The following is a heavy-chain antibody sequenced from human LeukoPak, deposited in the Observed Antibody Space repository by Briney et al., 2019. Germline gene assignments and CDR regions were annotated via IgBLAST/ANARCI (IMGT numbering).Heavy chain of an antibody. CDR3: ARDTALGGLKDAFDI. D-gene: IGHD7-27*01. CDR2: IYYGGSP. J-gene: IGHJ3*02. CDR1: GGSISTTTNS. V-gene: IGHV4-39*02. Sequence: SSETLSLTCHVSGGSISTTTNSWGWAWIRQRPTKGLEWIGSIYYGGSPYYTSSLKSRVAISVDTSKNQFSLKLASLTAADTAVYYCARDTALGGLKDAFDIWGQGTMVTVSS.